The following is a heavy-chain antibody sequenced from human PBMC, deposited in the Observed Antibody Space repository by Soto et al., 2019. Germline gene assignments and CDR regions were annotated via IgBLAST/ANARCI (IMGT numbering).Heavy chain of an antibody. J-gene: IGHJ4*02. Sequence: HPGGSLRLSCAASGFTFSSYAMSWVRQAPGKGLEWVSAISGSGGSTYYADSVKGRFTISRDNSKNTLYLQMNSLRAEDTAVHYCAKTVTTYYYDSSGSDFDYWGQGTLVTVSS. CDR3: AKTVTTYYYDSSGSDFDY. V-gene: IGHV3-23*01. CDR2: ISGSGGST. D-gene: IGHD3-22*01. CDR1: GFTFSSYA.